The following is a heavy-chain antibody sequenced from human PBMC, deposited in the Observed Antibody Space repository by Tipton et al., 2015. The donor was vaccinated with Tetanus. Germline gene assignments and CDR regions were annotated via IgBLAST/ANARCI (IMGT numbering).Heavy chain of an antibody. CDR1: GFTVSSNY. CDR2: IYSGGST. J-gene: IGHJ4*02. V-gene: IGHV3-53*01. CDR3: ARDYGGWRYYFDY. D-gene: IGHD2-8*01. Sequence: QLVQSGGGLIQPGGSLRLSCAASGFTVSSNYMSWVRQAPGKGLEWVSVIYSGGSTYYADSVKGRFTISRDNAKNSLYLQMNSLRAEDTAVYYCARDYGGWRYYFDYWGQGTLVTVSS.